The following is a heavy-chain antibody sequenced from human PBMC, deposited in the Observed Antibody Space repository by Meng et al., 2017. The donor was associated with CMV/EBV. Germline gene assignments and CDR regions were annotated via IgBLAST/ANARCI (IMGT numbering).Heavy chain of an antibody. D-gene: IGHD2-2*01. J-gene: IGHJ6*02. CDR1: GYTFTSYD. Sequence: ASVKVSCKASGYTFTSYDINWVRQATGQGLEWMGWISAYNGNTNYAQKLQGRVTMTTDTSTSTAYMELRSLRSDDTAVYYCARLAVPAAISYYYYYGMDVWGQGTTVTVS. CDR3: ARLAVPAAISYYYYYGMDV. CDR2: ISAYNGNT. V-gene: IGHV1-18*01.